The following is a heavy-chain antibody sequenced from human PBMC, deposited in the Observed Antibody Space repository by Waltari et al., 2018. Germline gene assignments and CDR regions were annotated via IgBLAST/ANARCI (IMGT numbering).Heavy chain of an antibody. CDR3: AREDPLGMDV. V-gene: IGHV1-69*01. CDR1: GYTFSRYA. J-gene: IGHJ6*02. Sequence: QVQLVQSGAAVKKPGASVKVSCKASGYTFSRYAISWVRQAPGQGLEWMGGIIPIFGTANYAQKFQGRVTITTDESTSTAYMELSSLRSEDTAVYYCAREDPLGMDVWGQGTTVTVSS. CDR2: IIPIFGTA.